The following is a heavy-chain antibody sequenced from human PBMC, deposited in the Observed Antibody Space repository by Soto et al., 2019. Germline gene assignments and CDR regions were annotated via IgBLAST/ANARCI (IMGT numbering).Heavy chain of an antibody. Sequence: QVQLVQSGAKVKKPGSSVKVSCKASGGTFSSYAISWVRQAPGQGLEWMGGIIPIFGTANYAQKFQGRVTITADESTSTAYMELSSLRSEDTAVYYCARTASLTGYSSGWYRYWGQGTLVTVSS. V-gene: IGHV1-69*01. CDR3: ARTASLTGYSSGWYRY. J-gene: IGHJ4*02. CDR2: IIPIFGTA. CDR1: GGTFSSYA. D-gene: IGHD6-19*01.